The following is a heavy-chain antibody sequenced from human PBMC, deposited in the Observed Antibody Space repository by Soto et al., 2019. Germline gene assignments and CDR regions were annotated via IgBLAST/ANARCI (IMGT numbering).Heavy chain of an antibody. CDR2: INPNGGGT. V-gene: IGHV1-2*04. J-gene: IGHJ4*02. CDR3: ARAAEILYNYYFDY. D-gene: IGHD2-8*01. Sequence: GASVKVSCKASGYTFTGYYMHWVRQAPGQGLEWMGWINPNGGGTNYAQKFQGWVTMTRDTSISTAYMELSRLRSDDTAVYYCARAAEILYNYYFDYWGQGTLVTVSS. CDR1: GYTFTGYY.